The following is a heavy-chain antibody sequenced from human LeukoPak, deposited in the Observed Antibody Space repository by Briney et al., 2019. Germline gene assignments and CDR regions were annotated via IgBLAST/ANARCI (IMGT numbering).Heavy chain of an antibody. CDR2: IYPGDSDT. CDR3: ARQRPGSGNYYEAFDI. J-gene: IGHJ3*02. CDR1: GYSFTSYW. Sequence: GESLKISCKGSGYSFTSYWIGWVRQLPGKGLEWMGIIYPGDSDTRYSPSFQGQVTISADKSISTAYLQWSSLKASDTAMYYCARQRPGSGNYYEAFDIWGQGTKVTVSS. D-gene: IGHD3-10*01. V-gene: IGHV5-51*01.